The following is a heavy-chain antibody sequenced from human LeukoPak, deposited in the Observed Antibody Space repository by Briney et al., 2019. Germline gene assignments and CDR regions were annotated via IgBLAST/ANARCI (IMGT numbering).Heavy chain of an antibody. V-gene: IGHV5-51*01. CDR3: AKRWADSSGSQHYFDY. D-gene: IGHD6-19*01. CDR1: GYSFSSYW. CDR2: SFPGDSDT. Sequence: GESLKISCKASGYSFSSYWIGWVRQMPRKGMEWMGISFPGDSDTRYSPSFLGQVTMSADKSISTAYLQWSSLKASDTAMYYCAKRWADSSGSQHYFDYWGQGTLVTVSS. J-gene: IGHJ4*02.